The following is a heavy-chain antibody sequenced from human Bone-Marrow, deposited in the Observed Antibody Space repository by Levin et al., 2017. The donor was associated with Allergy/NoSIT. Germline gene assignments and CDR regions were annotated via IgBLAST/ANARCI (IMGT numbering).Heavy chain of an antibody. CDR3: ARPSRSRVDYYYYMDV. CDR2: IDTYTGNP. J-gene: IGHJ6*03. CDR1: GYTFTSYS. Sequence: RGESLKISCKASGYTFTSYSMNWVRQAPGQGLEWMGWIDTYTGNPTYAQGFTGRFVFSLDTSVSTAYLHISSLKAEDTAVYYCARPSRSRVDYYYYMDVWGKGTTVTVSS. V-gene: IGHV7-4-1*02. D-gene: IGHD2-15*01.